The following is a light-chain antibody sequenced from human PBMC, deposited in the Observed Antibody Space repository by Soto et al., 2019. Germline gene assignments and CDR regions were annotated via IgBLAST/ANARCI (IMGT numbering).Light chain of an antibody. V-gene: IGKV1-5*01. CDR1: QSISSW. J-gene: IGKJ1*01. Sequence: DIQMTQSPSTLSASVGDRVTITCRASQSISSWLAWYQQKPGKAPKLLIYDASSLESVVPSRFSGSGSATEFTLTISSLQPDDFATYYCQQYNNYWTFGQGIKVDI. CDR3: QQYNNYWT. CDR2: DAS.